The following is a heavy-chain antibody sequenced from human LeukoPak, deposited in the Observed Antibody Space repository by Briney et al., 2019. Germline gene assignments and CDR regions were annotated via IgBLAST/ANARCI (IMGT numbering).Heavy chain of an antibody. CDR1: AFTVSSNY. V-gene: IGHV3-66*01. J-gene: IGHJ3*02. CDR3: ARGQTVAGAGTRAYDI. D-gene: IGHD6-13*01. Sequence: PGGSLRLPCAPSAFTVSSNYMSWVRQAPGKGLEWVSVIYSGGSTYYADSVKGRFTISRDNYKNTLYLQMNTLRAEDTAVYYCARGQTVAGAGTRAYDIWGPGTMVTVSS. CDR2: IYSGGST.